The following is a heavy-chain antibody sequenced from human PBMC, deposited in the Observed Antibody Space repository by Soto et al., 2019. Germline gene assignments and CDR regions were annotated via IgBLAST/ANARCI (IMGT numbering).Heavy chain of an antibody. Sequence: KTSETLSLTGTVSGGSFSSGSYYWSWILQPPGKGLEWIGYIYYSGSTNYNPSLKSRVTISVDTSKNQFSLKLSSVTAADTAVYYCARANYYDSHDGMDVWGQGTTVTVSS. J-gene: IGHJ6*02. CDR1: GGSFSSGSYY. D-gene: IGHD3-22*01. CDR3: ARANYYDSHDGMDV. V-gene: IGHV4-61*01. CDR2: IYYSGST.